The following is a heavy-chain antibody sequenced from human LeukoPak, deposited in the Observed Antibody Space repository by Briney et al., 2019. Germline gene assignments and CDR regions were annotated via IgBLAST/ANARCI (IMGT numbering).Heavy chain of an antibody. CDR1: GGSISSYY. D-gene: IGHD2-2*02. Sequence: SETLSLTCTVSGGSISSYYWSWIRQPAGKGLEWIGRIYTSGGTNYNPSLKSRVTMSVDTSKNQFSLKLSSVTAADTAVYYCARGPRYCSSTSCYKGAYYFDYWGQGTLVTVSS. J-gene: IGHJ4*02. V-gene: IGHV4-4*07. CDR3: ARGPRYCSSTSCYKGAYYFDY. CDR2: IYTSGGT.